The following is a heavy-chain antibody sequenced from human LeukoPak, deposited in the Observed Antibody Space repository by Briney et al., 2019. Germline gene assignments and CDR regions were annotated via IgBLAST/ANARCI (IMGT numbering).Heavy chain of an antibody. CDR3: ARASYSYDINGWVPFDY. D-gene: IGHD3-22*01. J-gene: IGHJ4*02. CDR1: GYSISSGYY. Sequence: SETLSLTCTVSGYSISSGYYWSWIRQPAGKGLEWIGRIYTSGSTNYNPSLKSRVTISGDTSKNQFSLRLSSVTAADTAVYYCARASYSYDINGWVPFDYWGQGTLVTVS. V-gene: IGHV4-61*02. CDR2: IYTSGST.